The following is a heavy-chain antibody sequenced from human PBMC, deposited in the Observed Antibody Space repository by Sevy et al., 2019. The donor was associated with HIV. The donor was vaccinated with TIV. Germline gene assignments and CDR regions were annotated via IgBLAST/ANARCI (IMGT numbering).Heavy chain of an antibody. J-gene: IGHJ4*02. Sequence: ASVKVSCKASGYTFSSCNMNWVRQAPGQGLEWMGWINTGTGDPTYVQGFTGRFVFSLDTSVSTAYLQINSLKADDTGVYYCTRDRPNWGNDYWGQGTLVTVSS. CDR2: INTGTGDP. D-gene: IGHD7-27*01. V-gene: IGHV7-4-1*02. CDR3: TRDRPNWGNDY. CDR1: GYTFSSCN.